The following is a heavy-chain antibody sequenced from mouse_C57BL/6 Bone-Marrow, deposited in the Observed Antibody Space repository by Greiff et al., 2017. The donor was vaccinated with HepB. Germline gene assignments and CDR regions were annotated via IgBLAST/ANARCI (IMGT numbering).Heavy chain of an antibody. CDR3: AISGYPFAY. V-gene: IGHV1-69*01. CDR1: GYTFTSYW. D-gene: IGHD3-1*01. J-gene: IGHJ3*01. CDR2: IDPSDSYT. Sequence: QVQLKQPGAELVMPGASVKLSCKASGYTFTSYWMHWVKQRPGQGLEWIGEIDPSDSYTNYNQKFKGKSTLTVDKSSSTAYMQLSSLTSEDSAVYYCAISGYPFAYWGQGTLVTVSA.